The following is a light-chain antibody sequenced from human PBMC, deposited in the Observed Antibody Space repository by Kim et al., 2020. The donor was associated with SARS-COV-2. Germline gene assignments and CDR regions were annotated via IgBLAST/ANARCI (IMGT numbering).Light chain of an antibody. J-gene: IGLJ3*02. Sequence: QAGLTQPTSVSKDLRQTATLTCTGNNNNVGNGGAVWLQQHQGHPPKVLFFRNNNRPSGISERLSTSRSGNTAPLTITGLQAEDEADYYCSAWDSSLEAWLFGGGTQLTVL. CDR2: RNN. CDR3: SAWDSSLEAWL. CDR1: NNNVGNGG. V-gene: IGLV10-54*01.